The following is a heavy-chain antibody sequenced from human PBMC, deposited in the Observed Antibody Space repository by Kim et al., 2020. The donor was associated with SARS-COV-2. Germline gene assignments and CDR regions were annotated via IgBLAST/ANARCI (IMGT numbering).Heavy chain of an antibody. D-gene: IGHD6-19*01. CDR1: GFTFSSSW. CDR3: AREGSGWSPFDY. V-gene: IGHV3-7*01. J-gene: IGHJ4*02. Sequence: GGSLRLSCAASGFTFSSSWMSWVRQAPGKGLEWVANIKQDGSEKYYVDSVKGRFTISRDNAEKLLYLQMNSLRVEDTAVYYCAREGSGWSPFDYWGQGTL. CDR2: IKQDGSEK.